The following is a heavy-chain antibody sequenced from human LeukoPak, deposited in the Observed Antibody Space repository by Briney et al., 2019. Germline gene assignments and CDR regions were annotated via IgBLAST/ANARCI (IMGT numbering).Heavy chain of an antibody. J-gene: IGHJ6*02. D-gene: IGHD6-19*01. CDR2: IYPGDSDT. CDR1: GYSFTSYW. V-gene: IGHV5-51*01. CDR3: ARRRAVAGTYYGMDV. Sequence: GESLKISCKGSGYSFTSYWIGWVRQMPGKGLEWMGIIYPGDSDTRYSPSFQGQVTISADKSISTAYLQWSSLKATNTAMYYCARRRAVAGTYYGMDVWGQGTTVTVSS.